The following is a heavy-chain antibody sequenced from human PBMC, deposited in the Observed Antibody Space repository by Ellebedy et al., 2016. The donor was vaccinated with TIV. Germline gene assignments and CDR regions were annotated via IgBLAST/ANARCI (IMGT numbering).Heavy chain of an antibody. CDR3: TSAGNF. Sequence: GESLKISXTASGLTFSGSAMHWVRQASGKELEYVGHIRSKTNNYATTYAASVRGRFTVSRDDSKSTAYLQMNSLRAEDTAMYYCTSAGNFWGRGTLVTVFS. D-gene: IGHD1-26*01. V-gene: IGHV3-73*01. CDR2: IRSKTNNYAT. CDR1: GLTFSGSA. J-gene: IGHJ2*01.